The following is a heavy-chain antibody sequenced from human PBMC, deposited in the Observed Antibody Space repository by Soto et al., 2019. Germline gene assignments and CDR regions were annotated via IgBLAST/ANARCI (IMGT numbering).Heavy chain of an antibody. Sequence: QVQLVQSGAEVKKPGSSVKVSCKASGGTFSSYAISWVRQAPGQGLEWMGGIIPIFGTANYAQKFQGRVTITADESTSTAYMYLSSLRSEDTAVYYCARAFEPNYCGSGSYYFDYWGQGTLVTVSS. CDR2: IIPIFGTA. V-gene: IGHV1-69*12. CDR1: GGTFSSYA. J-gene: IGHJ4*02. D-gene: IGHD3-10*01. CDR3: ARAFEPNYCGSGSYYFDY.